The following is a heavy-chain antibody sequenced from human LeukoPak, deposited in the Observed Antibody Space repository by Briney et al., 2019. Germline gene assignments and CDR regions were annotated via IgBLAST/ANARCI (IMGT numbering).Heavy chain of an antibody. D-gene: IGHD3-22*01. CDR3: AGDSSGYSYYYYYYMDV. CDR1: GFTSSSYG. J-gene: IGHJ6*03. CDR2: ISYDGSNK. Sequence: GGSLRLSCAASGFTSSSYGMHWVRQAPGKGLEWVAVISYDGSNKYYADSVKGRFTISRDNSKNTLYLQMNSLRAEDTAVYYCAGDSSGYSYYYYYYMDVWGKGTTVTVSS. V-gene: IGHV3-30*03.